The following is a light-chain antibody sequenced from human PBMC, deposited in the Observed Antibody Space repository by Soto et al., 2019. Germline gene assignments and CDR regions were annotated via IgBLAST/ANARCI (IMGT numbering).Light chain of an antibody. J-gene: IGKJ5*01. CDR1: QSVTNNY. V-gene: IGKV3-20*01. CDR3: QQYGTPRSVT. Sequence: EVVLTHSPGTLALSTCESATLSCSASQSVTNNYLAWYQQKPSQAPRLLIFGASSRAAGIPDRFSGSGSGTDFTLTISKVEPEDFAVYYCQQYGTPRSVTFGQGTRLEIK. CDR2: GAS.